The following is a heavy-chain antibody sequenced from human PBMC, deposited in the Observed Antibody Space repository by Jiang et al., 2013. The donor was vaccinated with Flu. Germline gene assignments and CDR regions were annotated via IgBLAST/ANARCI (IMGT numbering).Heavy chain of an antibody. D-gene: IGHD4-17*01. J-gene: IGHJ4*02. Sequence: PSFQGQVTISADKSISTAFLQWSSLKASDTAIYYCAIYGAYVSSFDYWGQGTLVTVSS. CDR3: AIYGAYVSSFDY. V-gene: IGHV5-51*01.